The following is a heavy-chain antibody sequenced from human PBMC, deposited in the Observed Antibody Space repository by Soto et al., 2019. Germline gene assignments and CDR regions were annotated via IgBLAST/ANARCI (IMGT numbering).Heavy chain of an antibody. Sequence: QLQLQESGPGLVKPSETLSLTCTVSGGSISSSSYYWGWIRQPPGKGLEWIGSIYYSGSTYYNPSLKSRVTISVDTSTNQFSLKLSSVTAADTAVYSCARYLSYYDSSGSWYFDLWGRGTLVTVSS. CDR1: GGSISSSSYY. CDR2: IYYSGST. D-gene: IGHD3-22*01. V-gene: IGHV4-39*01. J-gene: IGHJ2*01. CDR3: ARYLSYYDSSGSWYFDL.